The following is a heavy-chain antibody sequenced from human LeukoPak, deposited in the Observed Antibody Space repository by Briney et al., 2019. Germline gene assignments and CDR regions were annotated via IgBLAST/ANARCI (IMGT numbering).Heavy chain of an antibody. CDR2: INPNSGGT. CDR1: GYTFTGYY. J-gene: IGHJ4*02. Sequence: ASVKVSCKASGYTFTGYYMHWVRQAPGQGLEWMGWINPNSGGTNYAQKFQGRVTMTRDTSISTAYMELSRLRSDDTAVYYRARVSFHGSGSYYPDYWGQGTLVTVSS. CDR3: ARVSFHGSGSYYPDY. V-gene: IGHV1-2*02. D-gene: IGHD3-10*01.